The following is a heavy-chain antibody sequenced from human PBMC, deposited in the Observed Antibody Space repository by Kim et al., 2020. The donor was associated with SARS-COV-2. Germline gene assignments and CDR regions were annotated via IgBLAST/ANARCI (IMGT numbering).Heavy chain of an antibody. Sequence: SETLSLTCTVSGGSISSYYWSWIRQPPGKGLEWIGYIYYSGSTNYNPSLKSRVTISVDTSKNQFSLKLSSVTAADTAVYYCARARNDDYGDYEGAFDIWGQGTMVTVSS. CDR1: GGSISSYY. CDR2: IYYSGST. J-gene: IGHJ3*02. V-gene: IGHV4-59*13. D-gene: IGHD4-17*01. CDR3: ARARNDDYGDYEGAFDI.